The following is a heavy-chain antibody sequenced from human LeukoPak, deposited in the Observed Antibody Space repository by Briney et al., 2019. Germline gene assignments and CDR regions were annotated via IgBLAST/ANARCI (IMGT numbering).Heavy chain of an antibody. CDR1: GGSISSYY. V-gene: IGHV4-59*01. Sequence: SETLSLTCTVSGGSISSYYWSWIRQPPGKGLEWIGYIYYSGSTNYNPSLKSRVTISVDTSKNQFSLKLSSVTAADTAVYYCARGNYGSGSYYSMVSNWFDPWGQGTLVTVSS. D-gene: IGHD3-10*01. CDR3: ARGNYGSGSYYSMVSNWFDP. J-gene: IGHJ5*02. CDR2: IYYSGST.